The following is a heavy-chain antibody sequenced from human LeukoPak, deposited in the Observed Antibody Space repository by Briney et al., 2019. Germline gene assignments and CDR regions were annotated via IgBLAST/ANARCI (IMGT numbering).Heavy chain of an antibody. J-gene: IGHJ4*02. D-gene: IGHD2-21*02. CDR3: ARVFRSGDLFVSDS. Sequence: GGSLRLSCAASGFTFSIYVMSWVRQAPGKGLEWASGGSSSTTYYADSVKGRFTISRDNSRDTVFLQMNSLRAEDTAVYYCARVFRSGDLFVSDSWGQGTLVTVSS. CDR2: GSSSTT. V-gene: IGHV3-23*01. CDR1: GFTFSIYV.